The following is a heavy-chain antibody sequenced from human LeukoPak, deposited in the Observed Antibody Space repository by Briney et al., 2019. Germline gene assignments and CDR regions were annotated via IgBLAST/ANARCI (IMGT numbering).Heavy chain of an antibody. J-gene: IGHJ4*02. CDR3: ARPYCGGDCYSSFDY. D-gene: IGHD2-21*02. CDR1: GGTFSSYA. Sequence: GASVKVSCKASGGTFSSYAISWVRQAPGQGLEWMGRIIPILGIANYAQKFQGRVTITADKSTSTAYMGLSSLRSEDTAVYYRARPYCGGDCYSSFDYWGQGTLVTVSS. V-gene: IGHV1-69*04. CDR2: IIPILGIA.